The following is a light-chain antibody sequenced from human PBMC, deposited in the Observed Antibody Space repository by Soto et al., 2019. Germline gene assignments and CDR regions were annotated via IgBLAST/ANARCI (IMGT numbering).Light chain of an antibody. CDR2: EVS. CDR1: SSDVGGYNY. CDR3: SSYTSSSPLGV. Sequence: QSALTQPASVSGSPGQSITISCTGTSSDVGGYNYVSWYQQHPGKAPKLMIYEVSKRPSGVSNRFSGSKSGNTASLTISGLQAEDEADYYCSSYTSSSPLGVFGTGTKVTVL. J-gene: IGLJ1*01. V-gene: IGLV2-14*01.